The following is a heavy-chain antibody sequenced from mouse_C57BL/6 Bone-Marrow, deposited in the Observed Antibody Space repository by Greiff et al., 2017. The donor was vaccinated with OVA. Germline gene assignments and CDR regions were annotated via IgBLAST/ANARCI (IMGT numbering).Heavy chain of an antibody. Sequence: QVQLKQSGAELVRPGTSVKVSCKASGYAFTNYLIEWVKQRPGQGLEWIGVINPGSGGTNYNEKFKGKATLTADKSSSTAYMQLSSLTSEDSAVYFCARPSYAMDYWGQGTSVTVSS. CDR3: ARPSYAMDY. D-gene: IGHD6-1*01. J-gene: IGHJ4*01. V-gene: IGHV1-54*01. CDR2: INPGSGGT. CDR1: GYAFTNYL.